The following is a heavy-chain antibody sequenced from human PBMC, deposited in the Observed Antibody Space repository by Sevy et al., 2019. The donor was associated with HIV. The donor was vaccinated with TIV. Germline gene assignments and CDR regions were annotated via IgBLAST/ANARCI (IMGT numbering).Heavy chain of an antibody. J-gene: IGHJ6*02. Sequence: GGSLRLSCAASGFTFSSYSMNWVRQAPAKGLEWLSYIDSRSSNIDYADSVKGRFTVSRDNAKNSLYVQMNSLRGEDTAVYYCAREGGYTDQGMDVWGQGTTVTVSS. CDR2: IDSRSSNI. CDR3: AREGGYTDQGMDV. D-gene: IGHD5-12*01. V-gene: IGHV3-48*01. CDR1: GFTFSSYS.